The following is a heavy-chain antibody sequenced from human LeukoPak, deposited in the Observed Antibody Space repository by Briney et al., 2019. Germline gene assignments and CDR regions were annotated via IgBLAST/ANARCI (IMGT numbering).Heavy chain of an antibody. CDR3: ARVYDYGDYVGY. CDR1: GYTFTDYH. Sequence: ASVKVSCKASGYTFTDYHMYWVRQAPGQGLEWMGRINPNSGGTNYAQKFQGRVTMTRDTSISTAYMEMSRLRSDDTAVYYCARVYDYGDYVGYWGQGTLVTVSP. D-gene: IGHD4-17*01. J-gene: IGHJ4*02. CDR2: INPNSGGT. V-gene: IGHV1-2*06.